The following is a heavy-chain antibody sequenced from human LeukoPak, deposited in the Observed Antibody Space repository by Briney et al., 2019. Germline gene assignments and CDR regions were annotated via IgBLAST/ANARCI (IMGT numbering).Heavy chain of an antibody. CDR3: TRSVAGWSGDY. CDR2: IYSGGGT. CDR1: GFTFSDYY. V-gene: IGHV3-66*01. J-gene: IGHJ4*02. Sequence: GGSLRLSCAASGFTFSDYYMSWIRQAPGKGLDWVSVIYSGGGTYYADSVKGRFTISRDNSKNTLYLQMNSLRAEDTAVYYCTRSVAGWSGDYWGQGTLVTVSS. D-gene: IGHD6-19*01.